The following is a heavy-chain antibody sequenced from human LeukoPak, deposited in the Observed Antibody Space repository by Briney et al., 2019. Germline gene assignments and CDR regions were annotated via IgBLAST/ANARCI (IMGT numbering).Heavy chain of an antibody. CDR3: ARTRAYYDFWSGYFFDY. Sequence: QTLSLTCTVCGGSISSGDYYWSWIRQPPGKGLEWIGYIYYSGSTYYNPSLKSRVTISVDTSKNQFSLKLSSVTAADTAVYYCARTRAYYDFWSGYFFDYWGQGTLVTVSS. CDR2: IYYSGST. V-gene: IGHV4-30-4*08. J-gene: IGHJ4*02. CDR1: GGSISSGDYY. D-gene: IGHD3-3*01.